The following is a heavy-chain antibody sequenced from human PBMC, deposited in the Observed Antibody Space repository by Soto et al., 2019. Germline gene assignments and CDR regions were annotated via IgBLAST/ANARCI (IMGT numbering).Heavy chain of an antibody. D-gene: IGHD6-19*01. J-gene: IGHJ5*02. CDR3: ARDRGQWDNWFDP. CDR2: IYYSGST. Sequence: SETLSLTCTVSGGSISSGDYYWSWIRQPPGKGLEWIGYIYYSGSTYYNPSLKSRVTISVDTSKNQFSLKLSSVTAADTAVYYCARDRGQWDNWFDPWGQGTLVTVSS. V-gene: IGHV4-30-4*01. CDR1: GGSISSGDYY.